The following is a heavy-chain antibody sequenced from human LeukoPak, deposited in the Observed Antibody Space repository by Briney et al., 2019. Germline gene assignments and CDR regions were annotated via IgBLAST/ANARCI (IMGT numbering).Heavy chain of an antibody. J-gene: IGHJ4*02. D-gene: IGHD5-24*01. CDR2: ISGSGGST. CDR1: GFTFSSYA. Sequence: GGSLRLSCAASGFTFSSYAMSWVRQAPGKGLEWVSAISGSGGSTYYADSVKGRFTIPRDNSKNTLYLQMNSLRAEDTAVYYCARVEMATNYYFDYWGQGTLVTVSS. CDR3: ARVEMATNYYFDY. V-gene: IGHV3-23*01.